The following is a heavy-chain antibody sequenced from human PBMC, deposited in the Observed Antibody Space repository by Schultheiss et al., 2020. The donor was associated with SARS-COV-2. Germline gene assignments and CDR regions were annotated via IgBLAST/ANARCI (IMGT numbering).Heavy chain of an antibody. CDR2: IYRDGTT. Sequence: GGSLRLSCAASGFTFSNAWMSWVRQAPGKGLEWVSVIYRDGTTSYADSVKGRFTISRDNSKNTLYLQMNSLRVEDTAVYYCARDVNVLRYFDWLLPCYCYGMDVWGQGTTVTVSS. V-gene: IGHV3-53*01. CDR3: ARDVNVLRYFDWLLPCYCYGMDV. J-gene: IGHJ6*02. D-gene: IGHD3-9*01. CDR1: GFTFSNAW.